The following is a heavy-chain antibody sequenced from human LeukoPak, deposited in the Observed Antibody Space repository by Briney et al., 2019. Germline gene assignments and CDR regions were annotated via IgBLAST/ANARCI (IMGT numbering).Heavy chain of an antibody. CDR1: GGSFSGYY. D-gene: IGHD4-17*01. CDR2: INHSGST. CDR3: ARWTSRATVTSYYFDY. J-gene: IGHJ4*02. V-gene: IGHV4-34*01. Sequence: PSETLSLTCAVYGGSFSGYYWSWIRQPPGKGLEWIGEINHSGSTNYNPSLKSRVTISVDTSKNQFSLKLSSVTAADTAVYYCARWTSRATVTSYYFDYWGQGTLVTVSS.